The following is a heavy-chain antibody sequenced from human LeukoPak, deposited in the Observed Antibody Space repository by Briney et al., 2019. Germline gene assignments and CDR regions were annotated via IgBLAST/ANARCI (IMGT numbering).Heavy chain of an antibody. CDR2: IYHSGST. CDR1: GGSISSSSHY. J-gene: IGHJ6*03. Sequence: SETLSLTCTVSGGSISSSSHYWGWIRQPPGKGLEWIGEIYHSGSTNYNPSLKSRVTISVDKSKNQFPLKLSSVTAADTAVYYCASVNDYGDPLPRYMDVWGKGTAVTVSS. V-gene: IGHV4-39*06. CDR3: ASVNDYGDPLPRYMDV. D-gene: IGHD4-17*01.